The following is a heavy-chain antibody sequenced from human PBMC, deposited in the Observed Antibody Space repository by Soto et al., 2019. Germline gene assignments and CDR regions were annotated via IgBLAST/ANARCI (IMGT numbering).Heavy chain of an antibody. Sequence: QVQLQQWGAGLLKPSETLSLWCVVNSGSFSGYYWTWIRQTPGKGLEWIGEISHSGSTNYNPSLMSRVTMSADTSKKQFSLRLSSVTAADTALYFCARGYESSRRYLPLLDYWGQGTLVTVSS. D-gene: IGHD3-22*01. CDR3: ARGYESSRRYLPLLDY. V-gene: IGHV4-34*01. CDR1: SGSFSGYY. CDR2: ISHSGST. J-gene: IGHJ4*02.